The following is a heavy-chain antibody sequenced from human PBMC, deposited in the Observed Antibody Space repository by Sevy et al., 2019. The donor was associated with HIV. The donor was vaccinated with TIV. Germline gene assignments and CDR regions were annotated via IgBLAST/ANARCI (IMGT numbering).Heavy chain of an antibody. CDR3: AREDTAAN. Sequence: GGSLRLSCAASGFTFSSYAMHWVRQAPGKGLEWVAVISYDGSNKYYADSVKGRFTISRDNSKNTLYLQMNSLRAEDTAVYYRAREDTAANWGQGTLVTVSS. J-gene: IGHJ4*02. V-gene: IGHV3-30-3*01. D-gene: IGHD5-18*01. CDR1: GFTFSSYA. CDR2: ISYDGSNK.